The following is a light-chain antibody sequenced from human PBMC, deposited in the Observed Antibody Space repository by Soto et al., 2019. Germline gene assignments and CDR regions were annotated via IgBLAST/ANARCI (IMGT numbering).Light chain of an antibody. J-gene: IGLJ1*01. Sequence: QSVLTQPASVSGSPGQSITISCTGSSSDVGTYNYVSWYQHHPGKAPTLVIHDVTHRPSGVSNRFSGSKSGNTASLTISGLQAEDEADYYCCLFTSSNTLYVFGSGTKLTVL. CDR2: DVT. CDR3: CLFTSSNTLYV. CDR1: SSDVGTYNY. V-gene: IGLV2-14*03.